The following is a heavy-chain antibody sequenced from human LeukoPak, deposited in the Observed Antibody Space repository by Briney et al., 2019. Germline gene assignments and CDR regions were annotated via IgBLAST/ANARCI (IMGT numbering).Heavy chain of an antibody. Sequence: ASVKLSFKASGYTFTSYGINWVRHAPGQGLEWMGWISVYNGNTDYAQKLQGRVTMTTDTPTSTAYIELRSLRSDDTAVYDCARAHPVDTAMVLNWFDPWGQGTLVTVSS. J-gene: IGHJ5*02. D-gene: IGHD5-18*01. CDR2: ISVYNGNT. CDR3: ARAHPVDTAMVLNWFDP. V-gene: IGHV1-18*01. CDR1: GYTFTSYG.